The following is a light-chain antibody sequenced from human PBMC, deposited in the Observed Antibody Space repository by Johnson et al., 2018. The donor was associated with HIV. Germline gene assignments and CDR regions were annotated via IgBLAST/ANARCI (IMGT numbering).Light chain of an antibody. CDR1: SSNIGNNY. V-gene: IGLV1-51*01. CDR2: DNN. J-gene: IGLJ1*01. Sequence: QSALTQPPSVSAAPGQKVTISCSGSSSNIGNNYVSWYQQVPGAAPKLLIYDNNKRPSGVPDRFSGSKSGTSATLGITGLQTGDEANYYCGTWNNSLTSPYGFGTGTKVTVL. CDR3: GTWNNSLTSPYG.